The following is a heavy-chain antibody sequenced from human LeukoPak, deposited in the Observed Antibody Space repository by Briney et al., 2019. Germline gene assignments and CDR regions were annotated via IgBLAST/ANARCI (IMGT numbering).Heavy chain of an antibody. D-gene: IGHD2-15*01. V-gene: IGHV3-23*01. Sequence: PGGSLRLSCAASGFTFKNYAMSWVRQAPGKGLEGLAAISDNGAYTWYADSVGGHFSISRDNSKSTVYLQMNSLRAEDMAVYYCAKKVADVNEVAFDIWGQGTMVTVSS. J-gene: IGHJ3*02. CDR1: GFTFKNYA. CDR3: AKKVADVNEVAFDI. CDR2: ISDNGAYT.